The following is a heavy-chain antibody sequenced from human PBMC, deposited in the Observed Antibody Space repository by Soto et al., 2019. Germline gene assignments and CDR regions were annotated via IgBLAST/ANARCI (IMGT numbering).Heavy chain of an antibody. Sequence: PGGSLRLSCAASGFTFSNYAMNWVRQAPGKGLEWVSAISGRGGATYYADSVKGRFTISRDNSKKTMYLQMSSLRAEDTAIYYCSKERDFLEWFFSYWGQGTQVTVSS. V-gene: IGHV3-23*01. D-gene: IGHD3-3*01. CDR3: SKERDFLEWFFSY. CDR1: GFTFSNYA. J-gene: IGHJ4*02. CDR2: ISGRGGAT.